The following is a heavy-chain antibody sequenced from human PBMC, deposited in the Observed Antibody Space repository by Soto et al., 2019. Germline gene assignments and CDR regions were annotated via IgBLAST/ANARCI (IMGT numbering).Heavy chain of an antibody. V-gene: IGHV3-33*01. CDR2: IWSDGSNK. D-gene: IGHD2-8*01. CDR1: GFTFRYYG. CDR3: VSEGNEDRYYYGMDV. Sequence: GGSLRLSCAASGFTFRYYGMHWVRQAPGKGLEWVAVIWSDGSNKYYADSVKGRFTISRDNSKNTLDLQMNSLRVGDTAVYYCVSEGNEDRYYYGMDVWGQGTTVTVSS. J-gene: IGHJ6*02.